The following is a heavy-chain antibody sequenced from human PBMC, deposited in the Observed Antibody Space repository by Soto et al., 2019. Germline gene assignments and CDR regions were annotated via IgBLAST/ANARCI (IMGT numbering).Heavy chain of an antibody. Sequence: LRLSCAASGFTFTRYSMNWGRQAPGKGLEWVSSISSTTNYIYYGDSMKGRFTISRDNAKNSLYLEMNSLRAEGTAVYYCARESEDLTSNFDYWGQGTLVTVSS. CDR1: GFTFTRYS. J-gene: IGHJ4*02. V-gene: IGHV3-21*06. CDR2: ISSTTNYI. CDR3: ARESEDLTSNFDY.